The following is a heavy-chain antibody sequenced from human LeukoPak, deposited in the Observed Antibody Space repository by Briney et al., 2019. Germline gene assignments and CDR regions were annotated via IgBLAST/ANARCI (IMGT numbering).Heavy chain of an antibody. V-gene: IGHV3-64*01. CDR1: GFTFSSYA. J-gene: IGHJ4*02. Sequence: GGSLRLSCAAFGFTFSSYAMHWVRQAPGKGLEYVSAISSNGGSTYYANSVKGRFTISRDNSKNTLYLQMGSLRAEDMAVYYCARGYYDFWSGYSTYFDYWGQGTLVTVSS. D-gene: IGHD3-3*01. CDR3: ARGYYDFWSGYSTYFDY. CDR2: ISSNGGST.